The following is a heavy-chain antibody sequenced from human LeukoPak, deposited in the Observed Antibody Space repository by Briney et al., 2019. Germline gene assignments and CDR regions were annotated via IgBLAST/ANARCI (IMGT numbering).Heavy chain of an antibody. CDR1: GFTLSSAG. CDR3: VKEQSSGWYRAADY. J-gene: IGHJ4*02. CDR2: ITYDGSEK. Sequence: PGGSLRLSCAASGFTLSSAGMHWVRQAPGKGLEWVAVITYDGSEKHYGESVKGRFTISRDTSKNTVHLQMNSLRVEDTAIYYCVKEQSSGWYRAADYWGQGTLVTASS. V-gene: IGHV3-30*18. D-gene: IGHD6-19*01.